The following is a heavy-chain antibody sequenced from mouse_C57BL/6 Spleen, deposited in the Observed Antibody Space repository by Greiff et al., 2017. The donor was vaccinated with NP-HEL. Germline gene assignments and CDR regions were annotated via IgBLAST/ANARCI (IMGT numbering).Heavy chain of an antibody. J-gene: IGHJ3*01. D-gene: IGHD1-1*01. CDR2: FHPYNDDT. V-gene: IGHV1-47*01. CDR3: ARQEAYGSSWFAY. Sequence: VQLQQSGAELVKPGASVKMSCTASGYTFTTYPIEWMKQNHGQSLEWIGNFHPYNDDTKYNEKFKGKATLTVEKSSSTVYLELSRLTSDDSAVYYCARQEAYGSSWFAYWGQGTLVTVSA. CDR1: GYTFTTYP.